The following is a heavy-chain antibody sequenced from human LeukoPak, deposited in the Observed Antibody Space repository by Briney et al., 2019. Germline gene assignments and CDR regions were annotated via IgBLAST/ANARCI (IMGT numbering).Heavy chain of an antibody. D-gene: IGHD1-20*01. V-gene: IGHV3-21*05. Sequence: GGSLRLSCAASGFIFRNYVLSWVRQAPGRGLEWISYIGLGSGFVSYADSVKGRFTISSDTATKSVYLQMDSLRAEDTAVYYCARDHNWAFDNWGQGTLVTVSS. CDR3: ARDHNWAFDN. CDR1: GFIFRNYV. J-gene: IGHJ4*02. CDR2: IGLGSGFV.